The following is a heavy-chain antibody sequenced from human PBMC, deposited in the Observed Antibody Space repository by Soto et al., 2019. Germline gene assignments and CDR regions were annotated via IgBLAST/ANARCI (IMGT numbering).Heavy chain of an antibody. V-gene: IGHV3-23*01. CDR2: ISGSGGST. D-gene: IGHD2-15*01. J-gene: IGHJ4*02. CDR1: GFTFSSYA. Sequence: EVQLLESGGGLVQPGGSLRLSCAASGFTFSSYAMSWVRQAPGKGLEWVSAISGSGGSTYYADSVKGRFTISRDNSKNTLYLQMNSLRAEDTAVYYCAKDLGEMSKLLRPDYDYWGQGTLVTVSS. CDR3: AKDLGEMSKLLRPDYDY.